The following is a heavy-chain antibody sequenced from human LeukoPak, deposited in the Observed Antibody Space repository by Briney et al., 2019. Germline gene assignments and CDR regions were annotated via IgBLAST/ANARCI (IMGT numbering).Heavy chain of an antibody. D-gene: IGHD6-13*01. CDR3: ARFSAYSGYSSSWNDAFDI. CDR2: IYYSGST. J-gene: IGHJ3*02. Sequence: SETLSLTCTVSGGSISSSSYYWGWIRQPPGKGLEWLGSIYYSGSTYYNPSLKSRVTISVDTSKNQFSLKLSSVTAADTAVYYCARFSAYSGYSSSWNDAFDIWGQGTMVTVSS. V-gene: IGHV4-39*07. CDR1: GGSISSSSYY.